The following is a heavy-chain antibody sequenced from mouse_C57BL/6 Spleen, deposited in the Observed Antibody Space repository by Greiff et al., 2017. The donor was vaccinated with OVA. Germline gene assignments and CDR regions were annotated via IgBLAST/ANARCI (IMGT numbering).Heavy chain of an antibody. Sequence: DVMLVESGGGLVQPKGSLKLSCAASGFTFNTYAMHWVRQAPGKGLEWVARIRSKSSNYATYYADSVKDRFTISRDDSQSMLYLQMNNLKTEDTAMYYCVREKTTVVATEGYFDYWGQGTTLTVSS. J-gene: IGHJ2*01. D-gene: IGHD1-1*01. CDR2: IRSKSSNYAT. CDR3: VREKTTVVATEGYFDY. V-gene: IGHV10-3*01. CDR1: GFTFNTYA.